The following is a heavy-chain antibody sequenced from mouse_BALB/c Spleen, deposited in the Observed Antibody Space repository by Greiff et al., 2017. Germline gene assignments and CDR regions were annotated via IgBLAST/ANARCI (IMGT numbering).Heavy chain of an antibody. V-gene: IGHV1-63*02. CDR2: IYPGGGYT. Sequence: QVQLQQSGAELVRPGTSVKISCKASGYTFTNYWLGWVKQRPGHGLEWIGDIYPGGGYTNYNEKFKGKATLTADTSSSTAYMQLSSLTSEDSAVYFCARSHYGSSYDYWGQGTTLTVSS. J-gene: IGHJ2*01. CDR3: ARSHYGSSYDY. D-gene: IGHD1-1*01. CDR1: GYTFTNYW.